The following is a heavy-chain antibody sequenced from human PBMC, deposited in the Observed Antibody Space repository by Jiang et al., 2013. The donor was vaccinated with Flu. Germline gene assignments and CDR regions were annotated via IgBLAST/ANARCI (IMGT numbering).Heavy chain of an antibody. J-gene: IGHJ4*02. CDR2: INTNTGNP. V-gene: IGHV7-4-1*01. Sequence: QSGSELKKPGASVKVSCKASGYTFTSYAMNWVRQAPGQGLEWMGWINTNTGNPTYAQGFTGRFVFSLDTSVSTAYLQICSLKAEDTAVYYCARRGIAARRPQTRPFDYWGQGTLVTVSS. CDR1: GYTFTSYA. D-gene: IGHD6-6*01. CDR3: ARRGIAARRPQTRPFDY.